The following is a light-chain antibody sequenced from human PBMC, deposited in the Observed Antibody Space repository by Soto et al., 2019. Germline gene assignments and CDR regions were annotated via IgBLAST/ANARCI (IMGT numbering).Light chain of an antibody. CDR2: SNN. Sequence: QSVLTQPPSASGTPGQRVTISCSGGSSNIGSNTVTWYQQLPGTAPKLLIYSNNKRPSGVPDRFSGSRSGTSASLAVSGLQSGDEADYYCTAWDDSLNGLLFGGGTKLTVL. CDR3: TAWDDSLNGLL. V-gene: IGLV1-44*01. CDR1: SSNIGSNT. J-gene: IGLJ2*01.